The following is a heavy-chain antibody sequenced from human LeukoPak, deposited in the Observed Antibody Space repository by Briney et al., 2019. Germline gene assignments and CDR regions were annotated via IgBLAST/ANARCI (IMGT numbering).Heavy chain of an antibody. CDR1: GFTFSSYS. J-gene: IGHJ4*02. CDR2: ISSSSSYI. CDR3: ASTKGGYSYGYGGDFDY. V-gene: IGHV3-21*01. Sequence: GGSLRLSCAASGFTFSSYSMNWVRQAPGKGLEWVSSISSSSSYIYYADSVKGRFTISRDNAKNSLYLQMNSLRAEDTAVYYCASTKGGYSYGYGGDFDYWGQGTLVTVSS. D-gene: IGHD5-18*01.